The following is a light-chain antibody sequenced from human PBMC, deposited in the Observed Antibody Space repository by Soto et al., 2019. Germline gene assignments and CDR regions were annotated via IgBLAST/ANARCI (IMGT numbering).Light chain of an antibody. Sequence: EIEMTQSPATLTLSPGERATLSCRASQSVGTNLAWYRQKPGQAPRLLIFGASTRATGVPARISGSGSGTGFTLTISGLQSEDFAMYYCQQYSNWPETFGQGTKVDIK. V-gene: IGKV3-15*01. CDR3: QQYSNWPET. CDR1: QSVGTN. CDR2: GAS. J-gene: IGKJ1*01.